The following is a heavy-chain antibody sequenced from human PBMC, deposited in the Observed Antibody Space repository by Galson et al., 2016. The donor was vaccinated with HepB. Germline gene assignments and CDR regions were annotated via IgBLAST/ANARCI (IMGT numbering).Heavy chain of an antibody. CDR2: ISVFNGNT. CDR3: ARGYYYESSGYYKEDY. Sequence: SVKVSCKASGYTFTSYGISWVRQAPGQGLECMGWISVFNGNTNYAQKLQGRVTMTTDTSTSTAYMELRSLRSDDTAVYYCARGYYYESSGYYKEDYWGQGTLVTVSS. J-gene: IGHJ4*02. D-gene: IGHD3-22*01. V-gene: IGHV1-18*01. CDR1: GYTFTSYG.